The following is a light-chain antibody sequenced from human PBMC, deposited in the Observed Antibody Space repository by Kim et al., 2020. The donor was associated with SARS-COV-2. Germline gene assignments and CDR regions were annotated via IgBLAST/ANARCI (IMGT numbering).Light chain of an antibody. CDR1: QSVSRW. Sequence: STLDASVGDRVTLTCRASQSVSRWLAWYQQKPGKAPKLLIYDGSNLQSGVPSRCSGSGSGTEFTLTISSLQPDDFAIYYGQHRQTFGQGTKVDIK. CDR2: DGS. J-gene: IGKJ1*01. V-gene: IGKV1-5*01. CDR3: QHRQT.